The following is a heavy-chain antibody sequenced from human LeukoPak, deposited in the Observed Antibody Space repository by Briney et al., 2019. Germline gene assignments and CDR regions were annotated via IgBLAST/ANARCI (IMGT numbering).Heavy chain of an antibody. J-gene: IGHJ5*02. V-gene: IGHV1-18*01. D-gene: IGHD3-3*01. CDR3: ARATRNVYYDLWSGYYPGNWFDP. Sequence: ASVKVSCKASGYTFTSYGISWVRQAPGQGLEWMGWISAYNGNTNYAQKLQGRVTMTTDTSTSTAYMELRSLRSDDTAVYYCARATRNVYYDLWSGYYPGNWFDPWGQGTLVTVSS. CDR1: GYTFTSYG. CDR2: ISAYNGNT.